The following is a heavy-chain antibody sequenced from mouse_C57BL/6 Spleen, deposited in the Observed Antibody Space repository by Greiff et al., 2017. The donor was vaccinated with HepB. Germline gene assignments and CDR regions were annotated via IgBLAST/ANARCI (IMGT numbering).Heavy chain of an antibody. CDR1: GYTFTSYW. D-gene: IGHD1-1*01. CDR3: ALITTVVADAMDY. V-gene: IGHV1-7*01. J-gene: IGHJ4*01. Sequence: VQLQQSGAELAKPGASVKLSCKASGYTFTSYWMHWVKQRPGQGLEWIGYINPSSGYTKYNQKFKDKATLTADKSSSTAYMQLSSLTYEDSAVYYCALITTVVADAMDYWGQGTSVTVSS. CDR2: INPSSGYT.